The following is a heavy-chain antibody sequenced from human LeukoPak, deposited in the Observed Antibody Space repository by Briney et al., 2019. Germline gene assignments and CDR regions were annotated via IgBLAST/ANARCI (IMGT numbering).Heavy chain of an antibody. CDR1: GFTFSSYA. D-gene: IGHD1-26*01. Sequence: GGSLRLSCAASGFTFSSYAMHWVRQAPGKGLEYVSAIGPNGAGTYYADSVKGRFTISRDNSKNTQYLQMSSLRAEDTAVYYCVKGFGSGTYSNWGQGTLVTVSS. CDR3: VKGFGSGTYSN. V-gene: IGHV3-64D*06. J-gene: IGHJ4*02. CDR2: IGPNGAGT.